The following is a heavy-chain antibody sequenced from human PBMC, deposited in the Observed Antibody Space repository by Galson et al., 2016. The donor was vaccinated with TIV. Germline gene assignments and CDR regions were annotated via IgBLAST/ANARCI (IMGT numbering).Heavy chain of an antibody. CDR3: AKGRGYSYGYPQDYYYGMDV. J-gene: IGHJ6*02. V-gene: IGHV3-30*18. CDR1: GFTFNSCN. D-gene: IGHD5-18*01. CDR2: IAYDGSDR. Sequence: SLRLSCAASGFTFNSCNFHWVRQAPGKGLEWVAFIAYDGSDRYYGDSVKGRFTISRDDAKNSLDLQMNSLRPEDTALYYCAKGRGYSYGYPQDYYYGMDVRGQGTAVTVSS.